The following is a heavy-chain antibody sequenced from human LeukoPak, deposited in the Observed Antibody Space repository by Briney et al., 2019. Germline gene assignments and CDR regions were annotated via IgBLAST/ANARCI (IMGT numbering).Heavy chain of an antibody. J-gene: IGHJ4*02. CDR1: GGSISSYY. Sequence: PSETLSLTCTVSGGSISSYYWSWIRQPPGKGLEWIGYIYYSGSTNYNPSLKSRVTISVDTSKNQFSLKLSSVTAADTAVYYCARVGDYDILTGFDYWGQGTLVTVSS. V-gene: IGHV4-59*01. CDR3: ARVGDYDILTGFDY. CDR2: IYYSGST. D-gene: IGHD3-9*01.